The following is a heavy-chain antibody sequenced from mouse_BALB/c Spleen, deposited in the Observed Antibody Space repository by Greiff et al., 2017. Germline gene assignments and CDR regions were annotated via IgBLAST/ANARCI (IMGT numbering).Heavy chain of an antibody. D-gene: IGHD2-1*01. Sequence: EVQVVESGGGLVKPGGSLKLSCAASGFTFSSYTMSWVRQTPEKRLEWVATISSGGGNTYYPDSVKGRFTLSRDNAKNNLYLQMSSLRSEDTALDYCARRAGGKGAMDDWGQGTSVTVSS. CDR1: GFTFSSYT. CDR3: ARRAGGKGAMDD. V-gene: IGHV5-9*03. CDR2: ISSGGGNT. J-gene: IGHJ4*01.